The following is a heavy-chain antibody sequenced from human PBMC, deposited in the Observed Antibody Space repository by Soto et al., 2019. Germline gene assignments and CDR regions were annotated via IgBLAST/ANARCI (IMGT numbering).Heavy chain of an antibody. CDR3: AKNGLDNSPSAIDS. V-gene: IGHV3-30-3*02. CDR2: ISYDGSNK. CDR1: GFTFSSYA. D-gene: IGHD2-8*01. Sequence: GGSLRLSCAASGFTFSSYAMHWVRKAPGKGLEWVAVISYDGSNKYYADSVKGRFTISRDNSKNMVFLQMNSLRAEDTALYYCAKNGLDNSPSAIDSWGPGSLLTVSS. J-gene: IGHJ4*02.